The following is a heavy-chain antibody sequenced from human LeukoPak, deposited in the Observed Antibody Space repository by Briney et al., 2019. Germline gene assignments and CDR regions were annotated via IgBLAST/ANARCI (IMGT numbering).Heavy chain of an antibody. CDR1: GFTFSSYA. D-gene: IGHD4-17*01. CDR3: AKAGDYGRDYYYYGMDV. J-gene: IGHJ6*02. V-gene: IGHV3-23*01. CDR2: ISGSGGST. Sequence: GGSLRLSCAASGFTFSSYAVSWVRQAPGKGLEWVSAISGSGGSTYYADSVKGRFTISRDNSKDTLYLQMNSLRAEDTAVYYCAKAGDYGRDYYYYGMDVWGQGTTVTVSS.